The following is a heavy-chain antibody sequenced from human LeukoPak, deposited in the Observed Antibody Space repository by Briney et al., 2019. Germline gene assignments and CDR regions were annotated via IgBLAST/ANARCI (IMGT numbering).Heavy chain of an antibody. D-gene: IGHD3-3*01. CDR3: ASFTISIPGAFDI. Sequence: TQTLSLTCTVSGGSISSGDYYWSWIRQPPGKGLEWIGYIYYSGSTYYNPSLKSRVTISVDTSKNQFSLKLSSVTAADTAVYYCASFTISIPGAFDIWGQGTMVTVSS. CDR1: GGSISSGDYY. V-gene: IGHV4-30-4*08. J-gene: IGHJ3*02. CDR2: IYYSGST.